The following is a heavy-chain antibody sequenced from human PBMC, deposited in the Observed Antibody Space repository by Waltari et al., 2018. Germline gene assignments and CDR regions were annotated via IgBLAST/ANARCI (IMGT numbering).Heavy chain of an antibody. CDR1: GGSISSSSYY. CDR2: IYYSGST. CDR3: ARLTLYDAFDI. Sequence: QLQLQESGPGLVKPSETLSLTCTVSGGSISSSSYYWGWIRQPPGKGLEWSGSIYYSGSTYYNPSLKSRVTISVDTSKNQFSLKLSSVTAADTAVYYCARLTLYDAFDIWGQGTMVTVSS. V-gene: IGHV4-39*01. J-gene: IGHJ3*02.